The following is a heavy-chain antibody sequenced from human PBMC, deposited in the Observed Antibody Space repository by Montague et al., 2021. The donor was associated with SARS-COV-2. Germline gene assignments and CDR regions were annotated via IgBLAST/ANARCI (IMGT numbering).Heavy chain of an antibody. CDR3: ALSLRYFDWADAFDV. V-gene: IGHV4-59*01. CDR1: GGSTSSYY. J-gene: IGHJ3*01. Sequence: SETLSLTCTVSGGSTSSYYWSWIRQPPGKGLEWIGYIYNSGSTNYNPSLKSRVTMSGDTSNNQFSLKLSSVTAADTAMYYCALSLRYFDWADAFDVWGQGTMVIVSS. CDR2: IYNSGST. D-gene: IGHD3-9*01.